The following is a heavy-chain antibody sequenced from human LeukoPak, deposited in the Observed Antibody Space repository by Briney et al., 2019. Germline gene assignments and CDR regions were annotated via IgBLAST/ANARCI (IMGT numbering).Heavy chain of an antibody. J-gene: IGHJ4*02. D-gene: IGHD6-19*01. Sequence: GASVKVSCKASGYTFTSYGISWVRQAPGQGLEWMGWISAYNGNTNYAQKLQGRVTMTTDTSTSTAYMELRSLRSDDTAVYYCARAPFSIIAVAGMGFFDYWGQGTLVTVSS. V-gene: IGHV1-18*01. CDR2: ISAYNGNT. CDR3: ARAPFSIIAVAGMGFFDY. CDR1: GYTFTSYG.